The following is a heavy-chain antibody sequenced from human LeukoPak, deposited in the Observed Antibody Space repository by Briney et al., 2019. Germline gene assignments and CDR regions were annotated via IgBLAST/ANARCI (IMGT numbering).Heavy chain of an antibody. CDR3: AKAVDGRGYYFERGADF. V-gene: IGHV3-23*01. CDR1: EFTLSSYA. J-gene: IGHJ4*02. D-gene: IGHD3-22*01. Sequence: GGSLRLSCAASEFTLSSYAMSWVRQAPGKGLEWVSSISGNGAHPYYADSVKGRFTISRDFSRNAVYLQMSSLRVEDTAEYYCAKAVDGRGYYFERGADFWGQGTMVTVSS. CDR2: ISGNGAHP.